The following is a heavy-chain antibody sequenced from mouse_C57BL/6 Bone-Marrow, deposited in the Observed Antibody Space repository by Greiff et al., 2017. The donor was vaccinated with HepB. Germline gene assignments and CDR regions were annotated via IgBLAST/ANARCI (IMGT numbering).Heavy chain of an antibody. CDR1: GYTFTNYW. J-gene: IGHJ1*03. V-gene: IGHV1-63*01. CDR2: IYPGGGYT. CDR3: ARGGSNYFDV. D-gene: IGHD1-1*01. Sequence: QVQLKESGAELVRPGTSVKMSCKASGYTFTNYWIGWAKQRPGHGLEWIGDIYPGGGYTNYNEKFKGKATLTADKSSSTAYMQFSSLTSEDSAIYYCARGGSNYFDVWGTGTTVTVSS.